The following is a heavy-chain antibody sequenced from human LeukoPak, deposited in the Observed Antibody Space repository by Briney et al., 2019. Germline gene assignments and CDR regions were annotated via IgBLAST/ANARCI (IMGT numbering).Heavy chain of an antibody. V-gene: IGHV3-7*05. CDR2: IKPDGSEK. CDR3: ARGIINNDY. J-gene: IGHJ4*02. Sequence: PGGSLRLSCAASGFTISNYWMSWVRQAPGKGLEWVANIKPDGSEKNYVDSVKGRFTISRDNAKNSLYLQMNSLRAEDTAIFYCARGIINNDYWGQGTLVTVSS. CDR1: GFTISNYW. D-gene: IGHD3-10*01.